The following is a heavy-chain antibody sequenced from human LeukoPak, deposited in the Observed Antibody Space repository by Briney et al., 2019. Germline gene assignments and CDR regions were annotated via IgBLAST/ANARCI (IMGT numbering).Heavy chain of an antibody. J-gene: IGHJ6*02. CDR1: GFTFSSYS. Sequence: GGSLRLSCAASGFTFSSYSMNWVRQAPGKGLEWVSSISSSSSYIYYADSVKGRFTISRDNAKNSLYLQMNSLRAEDTAVYYCASTQIVGATEYYYCYGMDVWGQGTTVTVSS. V-gene: IGHV3-21*01. D-gene: IGHD1-26*01. CDR3: ASTQIVGATEYYYCYGMDV. CDR2: ISSSSSYI.